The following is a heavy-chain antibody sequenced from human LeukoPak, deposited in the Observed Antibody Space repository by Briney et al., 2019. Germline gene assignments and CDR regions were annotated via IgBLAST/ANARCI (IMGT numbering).Heavy chain of an antibody. D-gene: IGHD1-26*01. CDR2: INHNGST. CDR1: VGSFRGCY. V-gene: IGHV4-34*01. Sequence: SEPLSLTCAGYVGSFRGCYWSWLRHPPGKGLEWIGEINHNGSTNFNPPLKSRINLPVDTSKNQFSLKLSSPTARDTAVYYCARQREKSGAYVWVAFDIGGQGTRVTVSS. J-gene: IGHJ3*02. CDR3: ARQREKSGAYVWVAFDI.